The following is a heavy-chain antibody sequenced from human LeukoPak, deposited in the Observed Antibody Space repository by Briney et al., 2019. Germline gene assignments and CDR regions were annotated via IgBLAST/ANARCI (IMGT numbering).Heavy chain of an antibody. D-gene: IGHD2-21*02. CDR3: ARGTLRGRVTYYFDY. CDR2: IYTGGST. V-gene: IGHV4-4*07. CDR1: GGSISDYS. Sequence: PSETLSLTCTVSGGSISDYSWTWIRHPAGKGLEWIGRIYTGGSTNYNPSLKSRVTMSVDTSKNPFSLNLSSVTAADTAVYYCARGTLRGRVTYYFDYWGQGALVTVSS. J-gene: IGHJ4*02.